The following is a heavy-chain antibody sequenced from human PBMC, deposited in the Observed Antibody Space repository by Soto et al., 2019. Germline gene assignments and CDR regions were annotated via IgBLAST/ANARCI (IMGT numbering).Heavy chain of an antibody. CDR2: ISYDGSNK. CDR3: AKWGRVGVTPGAMDV. CDR1: GFTFNIYG. Sequence: HVQLVESGGDVVQPGRSLRLSCAASGFTFNIYGMHWVRQAPGKGLDWVALISYDGSNKYYADSVKGRFTISRDNSKNTLYLQMNSLRAEDTAVYYCAKWGRVGVTPGAMDVWGQGTTVTVSS. J-gene: IGHJ6*02. V-gene: IGHV3-30*18. D-gene: IGHD1-26*01.